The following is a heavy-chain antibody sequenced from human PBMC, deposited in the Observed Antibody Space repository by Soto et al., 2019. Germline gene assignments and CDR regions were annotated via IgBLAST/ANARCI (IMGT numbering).Heavy chain of an antibody. CDR2: IYYIGST. V-gene: IGHV4-30-4*01. J-gene: IGHJ5*02. D-gene: IGHD3-3*01. CDR3: ARGLPPYYDFWSGYYGWFDP. CDR1: GGSISSGDYY. Sequence: SETLSLTCTVSGGSISSGDYYWSWIRHPPGNGLEWIGYIYYIGSTYYNPSLKSRVTISVYTSKNQFSLKLSSVTAADTAVYYCARGLPPYYDFWSGYYGWFDPWGQGALITV.